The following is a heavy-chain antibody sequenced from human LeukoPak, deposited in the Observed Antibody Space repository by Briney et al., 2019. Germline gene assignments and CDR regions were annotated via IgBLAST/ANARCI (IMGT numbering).Heavy chain of an antibody. CDR2: IYTSGST. J-gene: IGHJ3*02. CDR3: ARDLADYYYDSSGYHFYAFDI. Sequence: SETLSLTCTVSGGSISSYYWSWIRQPAGKGLEWIGRIYTSGSTNYNPSLKSRVTISVDKSKNQFSLKLSSVTAADTAVYYCARDLADYYYDSSGYHFYAFDIWGQGTMVTVSS. D-gene: IGHD3-22*01. V-gene: IGHV4-4*07. CDR1: GGSISSYY.